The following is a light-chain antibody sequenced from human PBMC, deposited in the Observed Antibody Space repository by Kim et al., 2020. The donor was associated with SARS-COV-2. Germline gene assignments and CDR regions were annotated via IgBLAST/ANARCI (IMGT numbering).Light chain of an antibody. V-gene: IGLV3-1*01. CDR2: QDS. J-gene: IGLJ2*01. CDR3: QAWDSSTVV. Sequence: VSPGKKARITCSGDKLGDKYACWYQQKPGQSPVLVIYQDSKRPSGIPERFSGSNSGNTATLTISGTQAMDEADYYCQAWDSSTVVFGGGTQLTVL. CDR1: KLGDKY.